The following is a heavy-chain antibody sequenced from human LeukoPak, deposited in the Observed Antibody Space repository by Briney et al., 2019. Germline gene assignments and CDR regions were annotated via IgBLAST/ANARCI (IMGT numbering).Heavy chain of an antibody. D-gene: IGHD1-26*01. V-gene: IGHV3-48*03. CDR2: ISSSGSTI. Sequence: GGSLRLSCAASGFTFSSYEMNWVRQAPGKGLEWVSYISSSGSTIYYADSVKGRFTISRDSAKSPLYLQMNSLRAEDTAVYYCARVIVGAPNKAFDIWGQGTMVTVSS. CDR3: ARVIVGAPNKAFDI. J-gene: IGHJ3*02. CDR1: GFTFSSYE.